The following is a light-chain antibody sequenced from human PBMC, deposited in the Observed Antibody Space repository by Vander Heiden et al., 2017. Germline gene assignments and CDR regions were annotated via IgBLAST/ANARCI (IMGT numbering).Light chain of an antibody. V-gene: IGLV3-1*01. Sequence: SSHLTQPPPVSVSPGPTANISCSGDSLRSIYACWYQQKPGQAPVFVFYHDRQRPSANPDRFSRSSTGNTATLTISETEEMADADCYWQAGVSESGYVFGAGTRVTVL. J-gene: IGLJ1*01. CDR2: HDR. CDR1: SLRSIY. CDR3: QAGVSESGYV.